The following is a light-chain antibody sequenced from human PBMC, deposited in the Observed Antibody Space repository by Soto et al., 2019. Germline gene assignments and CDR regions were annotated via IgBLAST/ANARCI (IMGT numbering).Light chain of an antibody. J-gene: IGLJ1*01. Sequence: QSVLTQPACVSGSPGQSITLSCTGTSSDLGSYNLVSWYQQHPGKAPKLMIYEGSKRPSGVSYRFSGSKSANTASLTISGLQTEDEADYYCCSYAGSSTFVFGTGTKVTVL. V-gene: IGLV2-23*01. CDR3: CSYAGSSTFV. CDR1: SSDLGSYNL. CDR2: EGS.